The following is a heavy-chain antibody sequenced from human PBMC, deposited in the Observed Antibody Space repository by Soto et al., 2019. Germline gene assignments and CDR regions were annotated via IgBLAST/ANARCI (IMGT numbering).Heavy chain of an antibody. V-gene: IGHV3-23*01. CDR1: GFVFSSYA. CDR3: AKTTDGWFSAFEI. CDR2: ISGSGTTA. Sequence: EVQLLESGGGLVQPGGSLRLSCAASGFVFSSYAMSWVRQAPGKGLEWVSAISGSGTTAYYADSVKGRFIFSRDNPKNTMYLQMNSLRAEDTAVYFCAKTTDGWFSAFEIWGQGTVVTLSS. J-gene: IGHJ3*02. D-gene: IGHD6-19*01.